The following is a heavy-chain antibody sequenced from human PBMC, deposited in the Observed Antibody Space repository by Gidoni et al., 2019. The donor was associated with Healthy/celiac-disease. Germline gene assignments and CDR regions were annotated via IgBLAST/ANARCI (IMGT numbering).Heavy chain of an antibody. J-gene: IGHJ4*02. V-gene: IGHV3-43*02. D-gene: IGHD6-19*01. CDR3: AKVRLSRDYYFDY. CDR2: ISWDGGST. Sequence: EVQLVESGGGVVQPGGSLRLYCAASGFTFDDYAMHWVRQAPGKGLEWVSLISWDGGSTYYADSVKGRFTISRDNSKNSLYLQMNSLRTEDTAVYYCAKVRLSRDYYFDYWGQGTLVTVSS. CDR1: GFTFDDYA.